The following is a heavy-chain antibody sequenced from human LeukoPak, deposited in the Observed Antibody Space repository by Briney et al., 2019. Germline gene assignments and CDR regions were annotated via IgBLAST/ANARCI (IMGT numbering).Heavy chain of an antibody. D-gene: IGHD1-26*01. J-gene: IGHJ4*02. CDR1: GFTFSSYA. CDR3: ARRSRIFDY. CDR2: ISGSGGST. Sequence: GGSLRLSCAASGFTFSSYAMSWVRQAPGKGLEWVSGISGSGGSTYYADSVKGRFTIFRDNSKNTLYLQMNSLRAEDTAVYYCARRSRIFDYWGQGTLVTVSS. V-gene: IGHV3-23*01.